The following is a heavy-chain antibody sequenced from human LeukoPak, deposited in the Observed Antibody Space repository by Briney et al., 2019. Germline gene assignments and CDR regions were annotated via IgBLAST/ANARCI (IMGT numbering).Heavy chain of an antibody. D-gene: IGHD5-18*01. CDR2: ISYDGSNK. J-gene: IGHJ4*02. V-gene: IGHV3-30*18. Sequence: GGSLRLSCAASGFTFSSYGMHWVRQAPGKGLEWVAVISYDGSNKYYADSVKGRFTISRDNSKNTLYLRMNSLRAEDTAVYYCAKGSSYVDTAMRSYFDYWGQGTLVTVSS. CDR1: GFTFSSYG. CDR3: AKGSSYVDTAMRSYFDY.